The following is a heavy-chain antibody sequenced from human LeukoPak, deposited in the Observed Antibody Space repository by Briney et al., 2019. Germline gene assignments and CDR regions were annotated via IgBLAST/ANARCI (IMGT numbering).Heavy chain of an antibody. V-gene: IGHV3-21*01. CDR2: ISSSSSYI. CDR3: ARSLGAMATTEFDY. D-gene: IGHD5-18*01. Sequence: PGGSLRLSCAASGFTFSSYSMNWVRQAPGKGLEWVSSISSSSSYIYYADSVKGRFTISRDNAKNSVYLQMNSLRAEDTAVYYCARSLGAMATTEFDYWGQGTLVTVSS. CDR1: GFTFSSYS. J-gene: IGHJ4*02.